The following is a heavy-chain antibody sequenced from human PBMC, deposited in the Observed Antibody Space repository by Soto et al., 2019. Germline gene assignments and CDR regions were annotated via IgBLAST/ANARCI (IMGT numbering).Heavy chain of an antibody. CDR1: GGSISSSNW. J-gene: IGHJ4*02. CDR3: ARGVGGGQLVVDY. CDR2: IYHSGST. D-gene: IGHD6-6*01. Sequence: SETLSLTCAVSGGSISSSNWWSWVRQPPGKGLEWIGEIYHSGSTNYNPSLKSRVTISVDKSKNQFSLKLSSVTAADTAVYYCARGVGGGQLVVDYWGQGTLVTVSS. V-gene: IGHV4-4*02.